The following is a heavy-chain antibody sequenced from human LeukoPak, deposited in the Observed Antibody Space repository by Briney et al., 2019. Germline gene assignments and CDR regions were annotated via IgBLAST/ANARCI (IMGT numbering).Heavy chain of an antibody. CDR2: IRSKAYGGTT. CDR1: GFTFGDCA. D-gene: IGHD6-19*01. Sequence: GGSLRLSCTASGFTFGDCAMSGFRQAPGKGLEWVGFIRSKAYGGTTEYAASVKGRFTISRDDSKSIAYLQMNSLKTEDTAVYYCTRGRGSSGLWLAFDIWGQGTMVTASS. CDR3: TRGRGSSGLWLAFDI. J-gene: IGHJ3*02. V-gene: IGHV3-49*03.